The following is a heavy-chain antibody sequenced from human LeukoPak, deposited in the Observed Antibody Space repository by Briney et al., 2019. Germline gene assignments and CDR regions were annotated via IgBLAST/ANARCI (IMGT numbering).Heavy chain of an antibody. V-gene: IGHV3-30*02. CDR3: AKTDQLLIDY. CDR1: GFTFSSYG. D-gene: IGHD2-2*01. J-gene: IGHJ4*02. CDR2: IRYDGSNK. Sequence: GGSLRLSCAASGFTFSSYGMHWVRQAPGKGLEWVALIRYDGSNKYYADSVKGRFTISRDNSKNTLYLQMNSLRAEDTAVYYCAKTDQLLIDYWGQGTLVTVSS.